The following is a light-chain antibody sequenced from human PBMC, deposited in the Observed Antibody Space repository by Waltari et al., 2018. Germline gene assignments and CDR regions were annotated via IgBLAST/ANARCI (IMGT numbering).Light chain of an antibody. CDR1: QDITIY. V-gene: IGKV1-33*01. J-gene: IGKJ4*01. Sequence: DIQMTQSPSSLAASVGDRVTITCQASQDITIYLNWYQQKPGKAPKLLIYDTSKLEHGVPSRFSGSGSGTHFTFTISSLQPEDIATYYCQVSFHFPLTFGGGTKVEIK. CDR2: DTS. CDR3: QVSFHFPLT.